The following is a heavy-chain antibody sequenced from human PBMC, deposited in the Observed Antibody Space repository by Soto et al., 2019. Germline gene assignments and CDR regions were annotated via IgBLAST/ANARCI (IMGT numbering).Heavy chain of an antibody. CDR3: ARGLRDSSWYFDV. J-gene: IGHJ6*04. D-gene: IGHD6-13*01. CDR2: IYYSGNT. V-gene: IGHV4-59*01. Sequence: TSETLSLTCTVSGDSISSYYWSWIRQPPGKGLEWIGYIYYSGNTNSNPSLKSRVTISIDTSKNQFSLKLRSVTAADTAVYYCARGLRDSSWYFDVWGKGTTVTVSS. CDR1: GDSISSYY.